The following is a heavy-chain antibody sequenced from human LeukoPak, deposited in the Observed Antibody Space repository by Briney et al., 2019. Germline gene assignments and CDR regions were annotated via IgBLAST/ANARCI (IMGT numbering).Heavy chain of an antibody. J-gene: IGHJ3*02. V-gene: IGHV1-2*02. CDR3: ARDRPSELLGFYDSSGYPIFDI. Sequence: ASVKVSCKAFGYTFTGYWMHWVRQAPGQGLEWMGCINPNSGGTNYAQNFQGRVTMTRDTSISTAYMELSRLRSDDTAVYYCARDRPSELLGFYDSSGYPIFDIWGQGTTVTVSS. D-gene: IGHD3-22*01. CDR1: GYTFTGYW. CDR2: INPNSGGT.